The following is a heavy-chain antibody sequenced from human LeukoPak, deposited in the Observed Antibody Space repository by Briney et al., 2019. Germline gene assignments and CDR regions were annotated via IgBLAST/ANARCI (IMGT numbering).Heavy chain of an antibody. V-gene: IGHV3-30*02. J-gene: IGHJ4*02. CDR2: IRYDGSNK. CDR1: GFTFSSYA. CDR3: AKDRNPEIDY. D-gene: IGHD1-14*01. Sequence: PGGSLRLSCAASGFTFSSYAMHWVRQAPGKGLVWVAFIRYDGSNKNYADSVKGRFTVSRDNSKNTLYLQMNSLRAEDTAVYYCAKDRNPEIDYWGQGTLVTVSS.